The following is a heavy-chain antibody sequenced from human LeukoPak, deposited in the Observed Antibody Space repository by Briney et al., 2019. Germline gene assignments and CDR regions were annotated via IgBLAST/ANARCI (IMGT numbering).Heavy chain of an antibody. V-gene: IGHV4-4*07. CDR3: AREVNYYDILTGYSSYDAFDI. J-gene: IGHJ3*02. Sequence: SETLSLTCTVSGGSISSYYWSWIRQPAGKGLEWIGRIYTSGSTNYNPSLKSRVTMSVDTSKNQFSLKLSSVTAADTAVYYCAREVNYYDILTGYSSYDAFDIRGQGTMVTVSS. D-gene: IGHD3-9*01. CDR2: IYTSGST. CDR1: GGSISSYY.